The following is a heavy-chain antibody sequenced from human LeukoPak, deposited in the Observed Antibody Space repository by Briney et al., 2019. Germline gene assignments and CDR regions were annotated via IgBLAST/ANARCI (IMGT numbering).Heavy chain of an antibody. J-gene: IGHJ4*02. V-gene: IGHV7-4-1*02. Sequence: ASVKVSCKASGYTFTSYAMNWVRQAPGLALEWMGWINTNTGNPTYAQGFTGRFVFSLDTSVSTAYLQISSLKAEDTAVYYCATEGSSSNFDYWGQGTLVTVSS. D-gene: IGHD6-6*01. CDR2: INTNTGNP. CDR1: GYTFTSYA. CDR3: ATEGSSSNFDY.